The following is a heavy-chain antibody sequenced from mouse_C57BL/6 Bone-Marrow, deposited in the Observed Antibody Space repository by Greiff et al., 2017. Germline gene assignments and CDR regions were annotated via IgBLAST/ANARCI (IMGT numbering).Heavy chain of an antibody. V-gene: IGHV1-36*01. CDR2: VYPYNGGT. Sequence: EVKLQESEPLLLNPGPSGRISCKPSGFTFPASYMHWLNRTHGKTLEWIGLVYPYNGGTSYNQKFKGKATLTVDTSSSTAYMELNSLTSEDSAVYYCARRRLRSPYYFDYWGQGTTLTVSS. J-gene: IGHJ2*01. D-gene: IGHD1-1*01. CDR3: ARRRLRSPYYFDY. CDR1: GFTFPASY.